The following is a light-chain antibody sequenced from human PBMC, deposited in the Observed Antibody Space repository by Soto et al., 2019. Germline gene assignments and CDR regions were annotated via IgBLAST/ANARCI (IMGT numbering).Light chain of an antibody. Sequence: QSALTQPRSVSGSPGQSVTMSCTGTSSDVGGYNDVSWYQQHPDKAPKLMIYDVSKWPSGVPERFSGSKSGNTASLTISGLQAEDEADYYCCSYAGSYTWVFGGGTKVTVL. CDR3: CSYAGSYTWV. CDR2: DVS. CDR1: SSDVGGYND. J-gene: IGLJ3*02. V-gene: IGLV2-11*01.